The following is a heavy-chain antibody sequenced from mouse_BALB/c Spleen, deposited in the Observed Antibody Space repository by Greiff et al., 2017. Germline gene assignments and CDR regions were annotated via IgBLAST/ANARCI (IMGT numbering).Heavy chain of an antibody. V-gene: IGHV5-6-4*01. CDR1: GFTFSSYT. D-gene: IGHD1-1*01. J-gene: IGHJ1*01. Sequence: EVQGVESGGGLVKPGGSLKLSCAASGFTFSSYTMSWVRQTPEKRLEWVATISSGGSYTYYPDSVKGRFTISRDNAKNTLYLQMSSLKSEDTAMYYCTRDDGSSPGDWYFDVWGAGTTVTVSS. CDR2: ISSGGSYT. CDR3: TRDDGSSPGDWYFDV.